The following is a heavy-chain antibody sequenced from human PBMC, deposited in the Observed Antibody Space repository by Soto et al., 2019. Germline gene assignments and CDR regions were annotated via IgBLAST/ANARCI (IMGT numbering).Heavy chain of an antibody. D-gene: IGHD3-10*01. CDR1: GFTFSSCA. CDR2: ISGSGGST. CDR3: ASNPLWFGELSFDY. V-gene: IGHV3-23*01. J-gene: IGHJ4*02. Sequence: GESLKISCAASGFTFSSCAMSWVRQAPGKGLEWVSAISGSGGSTYYADSVKGRFTISRDNSKNTLYLQMNSLRAEDTAVYYCASNPLWFGELSFDYWGQGTLVTVSS.